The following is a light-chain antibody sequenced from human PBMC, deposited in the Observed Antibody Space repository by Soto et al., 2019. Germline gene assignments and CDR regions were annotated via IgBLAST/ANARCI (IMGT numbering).Light chain of an antibody. CDR1: SSDVGDYNY. V-gene: IGLV2-14*01. CDR3: GSYTRTTTLV. Sequence: QSALTQPASVSGSPGQSITISCTGTSSDVGDYNYVSWYQQLAGKAPKLMIYDVSNRPSGVSDRFSGSKSGNTASLTISGLQAEDEANYYCGSYTRTTTLVFGGGTKLTVL. J-gene: IGLJ3*02. CDR2: DVS.